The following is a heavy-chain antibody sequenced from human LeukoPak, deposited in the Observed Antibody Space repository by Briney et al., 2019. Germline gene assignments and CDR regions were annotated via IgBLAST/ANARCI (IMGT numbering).Heavy chain of an antibody. J-gene: IGHJ6*01. Sequence: TGGSLRLSCVGSGLSFSSYWMSWFRQAPGKGLEWVANIKQDGSEKYHVDSVKGRFTVSRDNAKNLLYLQMNSLRAEDTAVYYCARDQGRSRRYSSGWEDYYYYG. V-gene: IGHV3-7*01. CDR1: GLSFSSYW. CDR2: IKQDGSEK. D-gene: IGHD6-19*01. CDR3: ARDQGRSRRYSSGWEDYYYYG.